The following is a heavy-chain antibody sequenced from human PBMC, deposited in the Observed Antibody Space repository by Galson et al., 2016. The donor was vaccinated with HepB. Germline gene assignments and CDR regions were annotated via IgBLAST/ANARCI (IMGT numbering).Heavy chain of an antibody. J-gene: IGHJ4*02. Sequence: ETLSLTCDVSGGSISSNYWWGWVRQSPEKGFEWIGEIYETGTANYNPSFTSRATISVDKSKNQISLRLDSVTAADTAVDYCTRGNLGTSATMAFDYCGQGTLVTVSS. CDR3: TRGNLGTSATMAFDY. CDR1: GGSISSNYW. V-gene: IGHV4-4*02. D-gene: IGHD4/OR15-4a*01. CDR2: IYETGTA.